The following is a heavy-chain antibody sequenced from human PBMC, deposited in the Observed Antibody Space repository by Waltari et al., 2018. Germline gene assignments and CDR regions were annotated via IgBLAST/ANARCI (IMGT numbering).Heavy chain of an antibody. D-gene: IGHD3-22*01. CDR2: IKQDGSEK. CDR3: ARDGYYDSSGYYLAFDI. V-gene: IGHV3-7*01. J-gene: IGHJ3*02. Sequence: EVQLVESGGGLVQPGGSLRLSCAASGFTFSSYWMSWVRQAPGRGLEWVGNIKQDGSEKYYVDSVKGLFTSSRENAKNSLYLQMNSLRAEDTAVYYCARDGYYDSSGYYLAFDIWGQGTMVTVSS. CDR1: GFTFSSYW.